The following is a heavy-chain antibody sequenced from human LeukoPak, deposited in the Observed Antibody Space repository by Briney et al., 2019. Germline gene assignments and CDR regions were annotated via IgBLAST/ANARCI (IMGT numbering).Heavy chain of an antibody. D-gene: IGHD5-24*01. CDR1: GFTFSSYA. Sequence: GGSLRLSCAASGFTFSSYAMSWVRQAPGKGLEWVSAISGSGGSTYYAGSVQGRFTISRDNSENTLYLQLNSLRPEDTAVYYCSRDGEHGYNDIDYWGQGTLVTVSS. CDR2: ISGSGGST. J-gene: IGHJ4*02. CDR3: SRDGEHGYNDIDY. V-gene: IGHV3-23*01.